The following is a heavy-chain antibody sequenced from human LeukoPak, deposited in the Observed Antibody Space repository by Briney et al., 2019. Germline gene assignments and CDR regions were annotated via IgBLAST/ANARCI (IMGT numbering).Heavy chain of an antibody. D-gene: IGHD6-6*01. CDR3: VRVGGASSILSAFDI. CDR2: IYNSETI. V-gene: IGHV4-59*01. CDR1: GGSINSYF. Sequence: SETLSLTCTVSGGSINSYFWSWIRQPPGKGLEWIGYIYNSETINYNPSLTSRVTISLDTSKNQVSLKLTSVTAADTAVYYCVRVGGASSILSAFDIWGQGTMVTVSS. J-gene: IGHJ3*02.